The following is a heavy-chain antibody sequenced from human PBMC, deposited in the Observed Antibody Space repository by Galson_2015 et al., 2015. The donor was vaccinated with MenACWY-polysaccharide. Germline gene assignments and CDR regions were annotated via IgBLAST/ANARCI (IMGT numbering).Heavy chain of an antibody. CDR2: SRNKAGSYTT. J-gene: IGHJ4*02. Sequence: ALRLSCAVSGFTFSDLYMDWVRQAPGKGLEWVGRSRNKAGSYTTEYAAAVKDRFTISRDVSGNSLYLQMNSLKTEDTAVYYCVRAVPGAGPSWYIDYWELSQWGQGTLVTVSS. D-gene: IGHD6-13*01. CDR1: GFTFSDLY. V-gene: IGHV3-72*01. CDR3: VRAVPGAGPSWYIDYWELSQ.